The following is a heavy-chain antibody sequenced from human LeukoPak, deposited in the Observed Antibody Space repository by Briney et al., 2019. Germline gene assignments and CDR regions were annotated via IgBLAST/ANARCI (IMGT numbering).Heavy chain of an antibody. CDR2: ISWNSGSI. CDR1: GFTFDDYA. Sequence: GGSLRLSCAASGFTFDDYAMHWVRQAPGKGLEWVSGISWNSGSIGYADSVKGRFTISRDNARNSLYLQMNSLRAEDTALYYCAKDSSAYYYYMDVCGKGTTVTVS. J-gene: IGHJ6*03. CDR3: AKDSSAYYYYMDV. V-gene: IGHV3-9*01. D-gene: IGHD3-10*01.